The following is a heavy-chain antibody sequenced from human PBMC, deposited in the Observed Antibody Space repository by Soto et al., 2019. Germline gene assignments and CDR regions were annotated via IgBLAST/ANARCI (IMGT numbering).Heavy chain of an antibody. CDR1: GGSVSSGSYY. J-gene: IGHJ6*02. V-gene: IGHV4-30-4*08. D-gene: IGHD2-15*01. CDR3: ARGPWSGGPAAKGPVYYYYGMDV. Sequence: PSETLSLTCTVSGGSVSSGSYYWSWIRQPPGKGLEWIGYIYYSGSTYYNPSLKSRVTISVDTSKNQFSLKLSSVTAADTAVYYCARGPWSGGPAAKGPVYYYYGMDVWGQGTTVTVSS. CDR2: IYYSGST.